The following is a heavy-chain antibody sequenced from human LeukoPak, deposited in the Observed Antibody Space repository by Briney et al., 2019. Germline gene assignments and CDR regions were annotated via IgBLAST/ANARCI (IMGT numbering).Heavy chain of an antibody. D-gene: IGHD3-22*01. CDR2: ISSSSSTI. CDR3: ARDQWRYSSGYSQDY. Sequence: GGSLRLSCAASGFIFSTYSMNWVRQAPGKGLEWISYISSSSSTIYYADSVKGRFTISRDNSKSTPYLQMNSLRAEDTAVYYCARDQWRYSSGYSQDYWGQGTLVTVSS. V-gene: IGHV3-48*01. J-gene: IGHJ4*02. CDR1: GFIFSTYS.